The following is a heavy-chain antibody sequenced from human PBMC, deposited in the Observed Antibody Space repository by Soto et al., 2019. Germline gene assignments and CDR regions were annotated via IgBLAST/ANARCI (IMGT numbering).Heavy chain of an antibody. Sequence: EVQLVESGGGLVQPGGSLRLSCAASGFTVSSNYMSWVRQAPGKGLEWVSVIYSGGSTYYADSVKGRFTISRDNSKNTLYLQMNSLRAEDTAVYYWALGRPGIYYFDYWGQGTLVTVSS. D-gene: IGHD1-20*01. CDR1: GFTVSSNY. CDR3: ALGRPGIYYFDY. CDR2: IYSGGST. V-gene: IGHV3-66*01. J-gene: IGHJ4*02.